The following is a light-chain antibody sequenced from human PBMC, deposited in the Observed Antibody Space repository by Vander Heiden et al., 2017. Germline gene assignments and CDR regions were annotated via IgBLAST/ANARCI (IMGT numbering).Light chain of an antibody. Sequence: MQMTHSPSTLSASVGDRGTITCRASQSISSWLAWYQQKPGKAPKLLIYDASSLQSGVPSRFSGSGSGTYFSLTISSLQSDDFAAYYCQQYNRYSLAFGQGTKVEIK. CDR2: DAS. CDR1: QSISSW. CDR3: QQYNRYSLA. J-gene: IGKJ1*01. V-gene: IGKV1-5*01.